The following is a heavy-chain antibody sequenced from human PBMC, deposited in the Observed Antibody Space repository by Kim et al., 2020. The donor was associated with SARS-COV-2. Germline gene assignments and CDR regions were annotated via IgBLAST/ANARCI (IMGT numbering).Heavy chain of an antibody. CDR1: GYTFTSYA. Sequence: ASVKVSCKASGYTFTSYAMHWVRQAPGQRLEWMGWINAGNGNTKYSQKFQGRVTITRDTSASTAYMELSSLRSEDTAVYYCARSGSGSYYYGMDVWGQGTTVTVSS. V-gene: IGHV1-3*01. CDR2: INAGNGNT. CDR3: ARSGSGSYYYGMDV. D-gene: IGHD3-10*01. J-gene: IGHJ6*02.